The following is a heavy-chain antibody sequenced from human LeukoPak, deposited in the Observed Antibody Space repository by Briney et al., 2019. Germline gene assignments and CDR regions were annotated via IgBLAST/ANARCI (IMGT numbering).Heavy chain of an antibody. V-gene: IGHV1-46*01. Sequence: GASVKVSCKASGYTFTSYYIHWVRQAPGQGLEWMGIINPSGGSTTYAQKFQGRVTMTSDTSTSTVYMEVSSLRSEDTAVYYCGRGLIFGVLITYYMDVWGKGTTVTVSS. CDR3: GRGLIFGVLITYYMDV. CDR1: GYTFTSYY. J-gene: IGHJ6*03. CDR2: INPSGGST. D-gene: IGHD3-3*01.